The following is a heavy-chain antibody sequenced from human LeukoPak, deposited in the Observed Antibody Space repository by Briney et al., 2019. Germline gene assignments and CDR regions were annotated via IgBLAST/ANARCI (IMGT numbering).Heavy chain of an antibody. CDR2: IYYSGST. CDR1: GGSISSYY. D-gene: IGHD1-26*01. V-gene: IGHV4-59*01. J-gene: IGHJ4*02. CDR3: ARESGGSYGFDY. Sequence: KPSETLSLTCTVSGGSISSYYWSWIRQPPGKGLEWIGYIYYSGSTNYNPSLKSRVTISVDTSKNQFSLKLSSVTAADTAVYYCARESGGSYGFDYWGQGTLVTVSS.